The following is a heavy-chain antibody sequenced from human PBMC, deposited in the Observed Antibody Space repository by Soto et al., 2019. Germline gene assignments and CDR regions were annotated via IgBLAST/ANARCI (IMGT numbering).Heavy chain of an antibody. CDR3: ARVGCSSPSCYDGP. CDR2: IIPILGIA. CDR1: GGTFSSYT. Sequence: SVKVSCKASGGTFSSYTISWVRQAPGQGLEWMGRIIPILGIANYAQKFQGRVTITADKSTSTAYMELSSLRSEDTAVYYCARVGCSSPSCYDGPWGQGTLVTVSS. D-gene: IGHD2-2*01. J-gene: IGHJ5*02. V-gene: IGHV1-69*02.